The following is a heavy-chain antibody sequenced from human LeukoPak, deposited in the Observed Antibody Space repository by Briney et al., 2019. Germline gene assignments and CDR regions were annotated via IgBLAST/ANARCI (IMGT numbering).Heavy chain of an antibody. CDR2: INPSGGST. CDR1: GYTFTSYY. J-gene: IGHJ4*02. Sequence: ASVKVSCKAFGYTFTSYYMHWVRQAPGQGLEWMGIINPSGGSTSYAQKFQGRVTMTRDTSTSTVYMELSSLRSEDTAVYYCARETDKEYSYGLGVYWGQGTLVTVSS. CDR3: ARETDKEYSYGLGVY. D-gene: IGHD5-18*01. V-gene: IGHV1-46*01.